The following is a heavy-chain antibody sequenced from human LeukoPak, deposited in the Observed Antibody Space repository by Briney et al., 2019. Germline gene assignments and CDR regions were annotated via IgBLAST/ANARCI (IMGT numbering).Heavy chain of an antibody. Sequence: PSETLSLTCTVSGGSITDYYWSWIRQPAGPGRESIGYIYSSGSTTYNPSLKSRVTMSVDMSKNQFSLKLSSVTAADTAVYYCARRYGAGGGVFDYWGQGTLVTVSS. J-gene: IGHJ4*02. V-gene: IGHV4-59*08. CDR1: GGSITDYY. CDR2: IYSSGST. D-gene: IGHD3-16*01. CDR3: ARRYGAGGGVFDY.